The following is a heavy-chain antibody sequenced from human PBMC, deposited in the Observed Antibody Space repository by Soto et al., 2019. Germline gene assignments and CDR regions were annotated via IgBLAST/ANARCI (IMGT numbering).Heavy chain of an antibody. Sequence: PSETLSLTCTVSGGSISSGDYYWSWIRQPPGKGLEWIGYIYYSGSTYYNPSLKSRVTISVDTSKNQFSLKLSSVTAADTAVYYCARVLYDFWSGFLRSYGMDVWGQGTTVTVSS. V-gene: IGHV4-30-4*01. D-gene: IGHD3-3*01. CDR3: ARVLYDFWSGFLRSYGMDV. CDR1: GGSISSGDYY. J-gene: IGHJ6*02. CDR2: IYYSGST.